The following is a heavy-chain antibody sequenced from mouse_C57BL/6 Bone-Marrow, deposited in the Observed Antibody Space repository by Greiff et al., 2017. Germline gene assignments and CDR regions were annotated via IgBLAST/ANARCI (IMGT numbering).Heavy chain of an antibody. J-gene: IGHJ2*01. D-gene: IGHD1-1*01. V-gene: IGHV1-54*01. CDR1: GYAFTNYL. CDR2: INPGSGGT. Sequence: QVQLQQSGAELVRPGTSVKVSCKASGYAFTNYLIEWVKQRPGQGLEWIGVINPGSGGTNYNEKFKGKATLTADKSSSTAYMQLSSLTSEDSAVYFCARRLCYYGSSFDYWGQGTTLTVSS. CDR3: ARRLCYYGSSFDY.